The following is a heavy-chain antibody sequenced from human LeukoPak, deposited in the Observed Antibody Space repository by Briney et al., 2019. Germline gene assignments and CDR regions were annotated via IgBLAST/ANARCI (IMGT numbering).Heavy chain of an antibody. CDR2: IIPIFGTA. CDR1: GGTFSSYA. D-gene: IGHD1-26*01. CDR3: ARALVGATTYYYYYYMDV. V-gene: IGHV1-69*13. J-gene: IGHJ6*03. Sequence: SVKVSCKASGGTFSSYAISWVRQAPGQGLEWMGGIIPIFGTANYAQKFQGRVTITADESTSTAYMELSSLRSEDTAVYYCARALVGATTYYYYYYMDVWGKGTTVTVSS.